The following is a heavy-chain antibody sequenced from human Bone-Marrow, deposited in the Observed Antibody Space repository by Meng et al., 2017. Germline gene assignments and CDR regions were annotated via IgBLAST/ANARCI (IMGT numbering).Heavy chain of an antibody. V-gene: IGHV1-24*01. J-gene: IGHJ3*02. D-gene: IGHD3-22*01. CDR3: ATNTYYYDSSGYCGTACNDAFDI. CDR1: GYSLTELS. CDR2: FDPEDGDT. Sequence: ASVKVSCKASGYSLTELSMHWVRQAPGKGLEWMGGFDPEDGDTIYAQKFQGRVTMTEDTSTDTAYMELSSLRSEDTAVYYCATNTYYYDSSGYCGTACNDAFDIWGQGTMVTVSS.